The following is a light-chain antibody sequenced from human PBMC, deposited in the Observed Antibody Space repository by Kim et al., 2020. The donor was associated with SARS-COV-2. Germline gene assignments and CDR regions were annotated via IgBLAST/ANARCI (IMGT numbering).Light chain of an antibody. CDR2: AAS. CDR1: QSIDNTY. Sequence: SPAERATLSCRASQSIDNTYLAWYEQKPGQAPRLLIYAASSRATGIPDRFSGSGSGTDFTLTISRLEPEDFAVYYCQQYGGSPRTFGQGTRLEIK. J-gene: IGKJ5*01. V-gene: IGKV3-20*01. CDR3: QQYGGSPRT.